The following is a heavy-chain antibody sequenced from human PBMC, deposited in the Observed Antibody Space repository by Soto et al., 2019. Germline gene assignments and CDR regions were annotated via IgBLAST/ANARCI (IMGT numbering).Heavy chain of an antibody. CDR1: GGSISSSSYY. V-gene: IGHV4-39*01. J-gene: IGHJ6*02. Sequence: SETLSLTCTVSGGSISSSSYYWGWIRQPPGKGLEWIGSIYYSGSTYYNPSLKSRVTISVDTSKNQFSLKLSSVTAADTAVYYCARHRDLRYYYYYGMDVWGQGTTVTV. D-gene: IGHD3-16*01. CDR2: IYYSGST. CDR3: ARHRDLRYYYYYGMDV.